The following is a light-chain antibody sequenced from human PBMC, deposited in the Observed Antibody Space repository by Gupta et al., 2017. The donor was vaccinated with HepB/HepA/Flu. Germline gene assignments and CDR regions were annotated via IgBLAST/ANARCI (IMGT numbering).Light chain of an antibody. J-gene: IGKJ3*01. CDR3: QQRSNWPLFT. V-gene: IGKV3-11*01. CDR1: QSVGTY. Sequence: EIVLTQSPATLSLSPGERATLSCRATQSVGTYLAWYQHKPGQAPRLLIYDASNRDPGIPARFRGSGSGKHFTLTISRRESEDFAVYYCQQRSNWPLFTFGHGTKVDIK. CDR2: DAS.